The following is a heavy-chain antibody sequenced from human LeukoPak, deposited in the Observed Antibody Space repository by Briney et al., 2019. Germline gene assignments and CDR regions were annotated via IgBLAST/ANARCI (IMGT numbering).Heavy chain of an antibody. V-gene: IGHV4-61*01. Sequence: SETLSLTCTVSGGSVSSGSYYWSCIRQPPGKGLEWHGYIYYSGSNNYNPSLKSRVTISVDTSKNQFSLKLSSVTAADTAGYYCARAGTGVQGVITVWGQGTLVTVSS. J-gene: IGHJ4*02. D-gene: IGHD3-10*01. CDR3: ARAGTGVQGVITV. CDR1: GGSVSSGSYY. CDR2: IYYSGSN.